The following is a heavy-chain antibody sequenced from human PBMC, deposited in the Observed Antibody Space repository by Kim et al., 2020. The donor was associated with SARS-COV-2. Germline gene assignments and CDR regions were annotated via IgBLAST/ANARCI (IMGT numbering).Heavy chain of an antibody. V-gene: IGHV6-1*01. Sequence: VSVKRRITINPDTYKNQFSLQLNSVTPEDTAVYYCARGYCSSTSCRVIDYWGQGTLVTVSS. D-gene: IGHD2-2*01. J-gene: IGHJ4*02. CDR3: ARGYCSSTSCRVIDY.